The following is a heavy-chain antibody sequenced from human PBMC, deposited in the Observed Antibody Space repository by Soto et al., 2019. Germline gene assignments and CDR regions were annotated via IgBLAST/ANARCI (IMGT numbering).Heavy chain of an antibody. CDR1: GYIFTKYN. CDR3: AIPGAAIVYDY. CDR2: INAGNGNT. J-gene: IGHJ4*02. D-gene: IGHD5-18*01. V-gene: IGHV1-3*01. Sequence: ASVKVSCKASGYIFTKYNMHWVRQAPGQRLEWMGWINAGNGNTKYSQRFQGRVTITRDTSASTAYMELSSLRSEDTAVFYCAIPGAAIVYDYWGQGPLVTVSS.